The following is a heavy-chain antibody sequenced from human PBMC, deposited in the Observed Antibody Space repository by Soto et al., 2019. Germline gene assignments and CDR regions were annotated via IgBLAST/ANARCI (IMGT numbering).Heavy chain of an antibody. CDR3: ARDRGYYYGSGSYSPFGY. Sequence: QVQLVQSGAAVKKPGSSVKVSCKDSGGTFSSYAISWVRQAPGQGLEWMGGIIPIFGTANYAQKFQGRVTITADESTSTAYMELSSLRSEDTAVYYCARDRGYYYGSGSYSPFGYWGQGTLVTVSS. D-gene: IGHD3-10*01. J-gene: IGHJ4*02. CDR1: GGTFSSYA. CDR2: IIPIFGTA. V-gene: IGHV1-69*12.